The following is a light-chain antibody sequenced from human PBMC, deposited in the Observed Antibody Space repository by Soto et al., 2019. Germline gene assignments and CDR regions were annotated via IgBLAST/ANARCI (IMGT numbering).Light chain of an antibody. CDR2: EVS. V-gene: IGLV2-14*01. CDR3: ASYTSSSTSVI. Sequence: QSVLTQPASVSGSPGQSITISCTGTSSDVGGYKYVSWYQQHPDKAPKLIIFEVSNQPSGISSRFSGSKSGNTASLTISGLQAEDEADYYCASYTSSSTSVIFGRGTKVTVL. CDR1: SSDVGGYKY. J-gene: IGLJ6*01.